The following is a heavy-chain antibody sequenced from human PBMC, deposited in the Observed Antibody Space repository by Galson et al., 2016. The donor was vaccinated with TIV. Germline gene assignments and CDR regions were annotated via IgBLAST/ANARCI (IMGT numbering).Heavy chain of an antibody. D-gene: IGHD3-3*02. Sequence: SLRLSCAVSGFSLKDYGTHWVRQAPGKGLEWVAVIGYDGTTKYYADSVNGRFTISRDTSTNTLSLRMDSLIGEDTAMYYCARSAAFAPSIWYVFDYWGQGSMVTVSS. J-gene: IGHJ4*02. CDR3: ARSAAFAPSIWYVFDY. V-gene: IGHV3-33*01. CDR1: GFSLKDYG. CDR2: IGYDGTTK.